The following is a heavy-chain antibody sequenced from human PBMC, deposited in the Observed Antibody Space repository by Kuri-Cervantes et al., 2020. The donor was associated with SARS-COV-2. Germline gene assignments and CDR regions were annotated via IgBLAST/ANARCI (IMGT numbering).Heavy chain of an antibody. J-gene: IGHJ4*02. CDR1: GGTFSNYA. D-gene: IGHD6-13*01. CDR2: IIPIFGTA. V-gene: IGHV1-69*05. Sequence: SVKVSCKASGGTFSNYALSWVRQAPGQGLEWMGGIIPIFGTANYAQKFQGRVTITMDESTSTAYMELSSLRYEDTAVYYCARTRIAAAGTIDYWGQGTLVTVSS. CDR3: ARTRIAAAGTIDY.